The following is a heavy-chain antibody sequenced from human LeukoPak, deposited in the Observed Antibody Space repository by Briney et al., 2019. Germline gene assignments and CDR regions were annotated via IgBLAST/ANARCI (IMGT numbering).Heavy chain of an antibody. CDR1: GGSISSYY. CDR3: ARVRTSQYYYYYMDV. CDR2: IYTSGST. V-gene: IGHV4-4*07. J-gene: IGHJ6*03. Sequence: PSETLSLTCTVSGGSISSYYWSWIRQPAGKGLEWIGRIYTSGSTNYNPSLKSRVTMSVDTSKNQFSLKLSSATAADTAVYYCARVRTSQYYYYYMDVWGKGTTVTVSS.